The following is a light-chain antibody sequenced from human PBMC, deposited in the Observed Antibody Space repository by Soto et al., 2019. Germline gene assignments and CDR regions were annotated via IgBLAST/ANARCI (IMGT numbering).Light chain of an antibody. V-gene: IGKV3-15*01. Sequence: EIVMTQSPATLSVSPGGRATLSCRASQSVSSNLAWYQQNPGQAPRLLIYGASTRATGIPARFSGSGSGTEFTLTISSLQSEDFAVYYCHQYNDWPRTFGQGTKV. J-gene: IGKJ1*01. CDR1: QSVSSN. CDR3: HQYNDWPRT. CDR2: GAS.